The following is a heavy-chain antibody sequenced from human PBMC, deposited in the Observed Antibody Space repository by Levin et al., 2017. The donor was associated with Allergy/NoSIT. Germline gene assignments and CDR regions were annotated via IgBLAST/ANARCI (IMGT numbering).Heavy chain of an antibody. CDR1: GGSVSSSSYQ. Sequence: PSETLSLTCTVSGGSVSSSSYQWGWIRQPPGTGLEWIGNIYFTGSTSYNPSLKNRVAMSIDTSRNQFFLNLTSVTAAETAFYYCARVLSAISASGPEYLGQGILVTVSS. D-gene: IGHD6-13*01. CDR2: IYFTGST. CDR3: ARVLSAISASGPEY. V-gene: IGHV4-39*07. J-gene: IGHJ4*02.